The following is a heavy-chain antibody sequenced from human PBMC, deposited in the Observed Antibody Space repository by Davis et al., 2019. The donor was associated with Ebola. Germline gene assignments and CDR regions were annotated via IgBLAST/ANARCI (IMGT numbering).Heavy chain of an antibody. CDR1: GFTFSDYY. CDR2: ISSSGSTI. V-gene: IGHV3-11*01. CDR3: ARGSRYYYYGMDV. D-gene: IGHD6-25*01. J-gene: IGHJ6*02. Sequence: GESLKISCAASGFTFSDYYMSWIRQAPGKGLEWVSYISSSGSTIYYADSVKGRFTISRDNAKNSLYLQMNSLRAEDTAVYYCARGSRYYYYGMDVWGQGTTVTVSS.